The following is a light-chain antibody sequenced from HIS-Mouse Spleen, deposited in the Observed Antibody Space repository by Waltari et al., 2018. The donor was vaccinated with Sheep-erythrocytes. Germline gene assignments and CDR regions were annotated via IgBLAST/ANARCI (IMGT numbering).Light chain of an antibody. CDR1: SSDVGGYNY. Sequence: QSALTQPRSVSGSPGQSVTISCTGTSSDVGGYNYVSWYQQHPGKAPKLMIYDVSKRPSGVPDCFSGSKSGNTASLTISGPQAEDEADYYCCSYAGSYNHVFATGTKVTVL. CDR3: CSYAGSYNHV. CDR2: DVS. J-gene: IGLJ1*01. V-gene: IGLV2-11*01.